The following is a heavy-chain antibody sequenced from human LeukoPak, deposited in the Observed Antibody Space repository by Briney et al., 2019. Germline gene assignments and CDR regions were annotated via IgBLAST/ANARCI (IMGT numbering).Heavy chain of an antibody. D-gene: IGHD3-10*01. Sequence: PGGSLRLSCTVSGFTVSSNSMSWVRQAPGKGLEWVSAISGSGGSTYYADSVKGRFTISRDNSKNTLYLQMNSLRAEDTAVYYCAKGITSSAWGQGTLVTVSS. CDR2: ISGSGGST. CDR1: GFTVSSNS. V-gene: IGHV3-23*01. CDR3: AKGITSSA. J-gene: IGHJ5*02.